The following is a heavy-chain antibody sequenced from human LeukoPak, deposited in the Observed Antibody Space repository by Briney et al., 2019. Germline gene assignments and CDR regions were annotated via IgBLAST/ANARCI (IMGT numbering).Heavy chain of an antibody. D-gene: IGHD3-10*01. CDR2: IYTSGNT. Sequence: SQTLSLTCNVSGGSISSGSYYWSWIRQPAGKGLEWIGRIYTSGNTNYNPSLKSRVTISVDTSHNQFSLKLSSVTAADTAVYYCARELLWFGAQYDALDIWGLGTMVSVSS. V-gene: IGHV4-61*02. CDR3: ARELLWFGAQYDALDI. CDR1: GGSISSGSYY. J-gene: IGHJ3*02.